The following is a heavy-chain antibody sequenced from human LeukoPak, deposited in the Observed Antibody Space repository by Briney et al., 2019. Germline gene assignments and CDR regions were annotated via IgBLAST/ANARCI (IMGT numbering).Heavy chain of an antibody. CDR1: GGSISSRSHY. Sequence: PSETLSLTCPVSGGSISSRSHYWGWIRQPPGRGLEWIGSILYSGSTYYNLSLKSRVTISVDTSKNQFSLKLSSVTAADTAVYYCARDAGYSGGWDSWGQGTLVTVSS. D-gene: IGHD6-19*01. J-gene: IGHJ4*02. CDR3: ARDAGYSGGWDS. V-gene: IGHV4-39*02. CDR2: ILYSGST.